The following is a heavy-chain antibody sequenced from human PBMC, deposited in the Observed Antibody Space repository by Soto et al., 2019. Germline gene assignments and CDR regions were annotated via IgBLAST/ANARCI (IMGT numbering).Heavy chain of an antibody. V-gene: IGHV3-73*01. Sequence: PGGSLRLSCAASGFTFSGSAMHWVRQASGKGLEWVGRIRSKANSYATAYAASVKGRFTISRDNAKNSLYLQMNSLRAEDTAVYYCARDQLLYDYWGQGTLVTVSS. D-gene: IGHD2-2*02. CDR1: GFTFSGSA. CDR3: ARDQLLYDY. CDR2: IRSKANSYAT. J-gene: IGHJ4*02.